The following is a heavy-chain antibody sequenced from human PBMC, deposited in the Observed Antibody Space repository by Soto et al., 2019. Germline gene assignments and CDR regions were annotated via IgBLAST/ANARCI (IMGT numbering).Heavy chain of an antibody. Sequence: EVQLVESGGGLVKPGGSLRLSCAASGFTFSSYSMNWVRQAPGKGLEWVSYISSRSSYIYYADSVKGRFTISRDNAKNSLYLQMNSRRAEDTAVYYCAIATLYSNYSVYYYYYRDVAGKGTTVTVSS. CDR2: ISSRSSYI. J-gene: IGHJ6*03. CDR3: AIATLYSNYSVYYYYYRDV. D-gene: IGHD4-4*01. CDR1: GFTFSSYS. V-gene: IGHV3-21*01.